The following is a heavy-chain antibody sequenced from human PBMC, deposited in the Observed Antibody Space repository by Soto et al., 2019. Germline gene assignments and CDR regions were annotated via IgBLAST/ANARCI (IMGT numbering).Heavy chain of an antibody. D-gene: IGHD6-19*01. CDR2: ISAYNGNT. V-gene: IGHV1-18*01. CDR3: ERELAVALIDY. CDR1: GYTFTSYG. J-gene: IGHJ4*02. Sequence: QVQLMQSGAEVKKPGASVKVSCKASGYTFTSYGISWVRQAPGQGLEWMGWISAYNGNTKYAQKLQGRVSMTTDTSTSTAYREMGSLRSEDTAVYYCERELAVALIDYWGQGTLVTVSA.